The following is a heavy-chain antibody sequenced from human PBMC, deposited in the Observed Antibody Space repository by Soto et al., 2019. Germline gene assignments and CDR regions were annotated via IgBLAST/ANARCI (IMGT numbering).Heavy chain of an antibody. CDR3: AKDRRAGGNYGFHADF. V-gene: IGHV3-23*01. CDR2: SSATGAGT. CDR1: GFTFSSYG. D-gene: IGHD1-7*01. Sequence: EVQLLESGGRLVQPGGSLRLSSAASGFTFSSYGMTWVRQAPGKGLEWVSFSSATGAGTYYADSVKGRFTISSDNSKITLYLQMPGLRADDTAVYYWAKDRRAGGNYGFHADFWGQGALVIVSS. J-gene: IGHJ4*02.